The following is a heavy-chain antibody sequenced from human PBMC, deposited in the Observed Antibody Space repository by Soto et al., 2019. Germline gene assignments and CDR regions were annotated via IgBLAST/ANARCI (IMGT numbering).Heavy chain of an antibody. CDR2: ISSSSSTI. CDR1: GFTFSSYS. J-gene: IGHJ4*02. Sequence: GGSLRLSCAASGFTFSSYSMNWVRQAPGKGLEWVSYISSSSSTIYYADSEKGRFTISRDNAKNSLYLQMNSLRAEDTAVYYCARDERYDFWSGDTLFDYWGQGTLVTVSS. CDR3: ARDERYDFWSGDTLFDY. V-gene: IGHV3-48*01. D-gene: IGHD3-3*01.